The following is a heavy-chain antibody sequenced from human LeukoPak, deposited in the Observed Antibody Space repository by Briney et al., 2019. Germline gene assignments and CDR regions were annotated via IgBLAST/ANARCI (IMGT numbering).Heavy chain of an antibody. J-gene: IGHJ6*02. CDR2: IGAAGDT. CDR1: GFTLSDYD. CDR3: TRDRHGMAV. Sequence: PGGSLRLSCAASGFTLSDYDMHWVRRGTGKGLEWVSAIGAAGDTYYQGSVKGRFTTSRDEAKNFLYLQMNSLRVEDTAVYYCTRDRHGMAVWGQGTTVTVSS. V-gene: IGHV3-13*01.